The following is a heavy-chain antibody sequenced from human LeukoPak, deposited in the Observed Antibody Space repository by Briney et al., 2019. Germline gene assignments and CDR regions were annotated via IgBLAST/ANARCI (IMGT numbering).Heavy chain of an antibody. CDR2: INYSGST. CDR1: GGSVSSRSYY. Sequence: SETLSLTCTVSGGSVSSRSYYWSWIRQPPGKGLEWIGYINYSGSTNYNPSLKSRVTISVDTSKNQFSLKLSSVTAADTAVYYCAARPAAAGTFDYWGQGTLVTVSS. V-gene: IGHV4-61*01. D-gene: IGHD6-13*01. CDR3: AARPAAAGTFDY. J-gene: IGHJ4*02.